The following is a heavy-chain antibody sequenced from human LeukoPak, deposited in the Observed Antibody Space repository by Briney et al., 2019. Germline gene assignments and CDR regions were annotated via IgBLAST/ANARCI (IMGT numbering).Heavy chain of an antibody. V-gene: IGHV1-69*04. J-gene: IGHJ5*02. CDR2: IIPILGIA. CDR3: ARGRILNWFDP. Sequence: ASVKVSCKASGGTFSSYAISWLRQAPGQGLEWMGRIIPILGIANYAQKFQGRVTITADKSTSTAYMELSSLRSEDTAVYYCARGRILNWFDPWGQGTLVTVSS. CDR1: GGTFSSYA.